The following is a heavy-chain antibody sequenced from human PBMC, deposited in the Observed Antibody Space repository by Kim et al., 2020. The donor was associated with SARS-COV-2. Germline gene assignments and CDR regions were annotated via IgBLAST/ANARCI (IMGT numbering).Heavy chain of an antibody. CDR2: ISAYNGNT. CDR3: AGGRGAQYYYYYYGMDV. V-gene: IGHV1-18*01. CDR1: GYTFTSYG. D-gene: IGHD3-10*01. J-gene: IGHJ6*02. Sequence: ASVKVSCKASGYTFTSYGISWVRQAPGQGLEWMGWISAYNGNTNYAQKLQGRVTMTTDTSTSTAYMELRSLRSDDTAVYYCAGGRGAQYYYYYYGMDVWGQGTTVTVSS.